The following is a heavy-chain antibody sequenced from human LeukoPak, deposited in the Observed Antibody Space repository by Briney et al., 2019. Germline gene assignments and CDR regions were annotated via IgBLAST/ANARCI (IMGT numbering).Heavy chain of an antibody. J-gene: IGHJ4*02. CDR1: GYTFTSYG. CDR2: ISAYNGNT. D-gene: IGHD3-22*01. Sequence: ASVKVSCKASGYTFTSYGISWVRQAPGQGLEWMGWISAYNGNTNYAQKLQGRVTITTDTSTSTAYMELRSLRSDDTAVYYCARVSNYYDSSGYYHYSENDYWGQGTLVTVSS. CDR3: ARVSNYYDSSGYYHYSENDY. V-gene: IGHV1-18*01.